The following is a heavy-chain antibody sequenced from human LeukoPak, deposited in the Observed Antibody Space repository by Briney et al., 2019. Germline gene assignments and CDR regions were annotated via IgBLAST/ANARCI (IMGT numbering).Heavy chain of an antibody. CDR2: ISYDGSNK. J-gene: IGHJ4*02. CDR1: GFTFSSYA. CDR3: ARDQRAAAALYDY. Sequence: GRSLRLSCAASGFTFSSYAMHWVRQAPGKGLEWLAVISYDGSNKYYADSVKGRFTISRDNSKNTLYLQMNSLRAEDTAVYYCARDQRAAAALYDYWGQGTLVTVSS. D-gene: IGHD6-13*01. V-gene: IGHV3-30-3*01.